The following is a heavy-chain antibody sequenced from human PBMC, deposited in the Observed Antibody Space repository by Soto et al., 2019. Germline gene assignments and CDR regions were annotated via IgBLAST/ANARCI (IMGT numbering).Heavy chain of an antibody. D-gene: IGHD3-10*01. J-gene: IGHJ3*02. CDR2: ISSSSSTI. CDR1: GFTFSSYS. CDR3: ARVTILWFGELLSDFDI. Sequence: GGSLRLSCAASGFTFSSYSMNWVRQAPGKGLEWVSYISSSSSTIYYADSVKGRFTISRDNAKNSLYLQMNSLRAEDTAVYYCARVTILWFGELLSDFDIWGQGTMVTVSS. V-gene: IGHV3-48*01.